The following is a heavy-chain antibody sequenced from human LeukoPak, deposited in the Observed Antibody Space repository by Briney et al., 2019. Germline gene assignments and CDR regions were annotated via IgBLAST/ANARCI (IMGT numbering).Heavy chain of an antibody. CDR3: ARDSGSGSLDAFDI. Sequence: PGGSLRLSCAASGFTFSDYSMKWVRQPPGKGLEWVSSISSSSSYIYYADSVKGRFTISRDNAKNSLYLQMNSLRAEDTAVYYCARDSGSGSLDAFDIWGQETMVTVSS. CDR2: ISSSSSYI. CDR1: GFTFSDYS. J-gene: IGHJ3*02. V-gene: IGHV3-21*01. D-gene: IGHD3-10*01.